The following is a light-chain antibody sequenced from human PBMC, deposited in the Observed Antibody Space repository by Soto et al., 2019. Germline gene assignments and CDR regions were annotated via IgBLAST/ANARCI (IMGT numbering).Light chain of an antibody. CDR3: QQRSNWPPVT. J-gene: IGKJ4*01. Sequence: EIVLTQSPATLSLSPGERATLSCRASQSINRHLAWYRQKPGQAPRLLIYDASNRATGISARFSGSGSGTDFTLTISSLEPEDFGVYYCQQRSNWPPVTFGGGTKVDIK. CDR2: DAS. CDR1: QSINRH. V-gene: IGKV3-11*01.